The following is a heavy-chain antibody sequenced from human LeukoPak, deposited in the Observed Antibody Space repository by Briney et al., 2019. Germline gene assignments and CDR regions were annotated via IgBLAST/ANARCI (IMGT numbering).Heavy chain of an antibody. CDR2: ISFDGNQE. CDR1: GFTFDNYA. J-gene: IGHJ4*02. CDR3: ARGRSGSFPG. Sequence: GGSLRLSCEASGFTFDNYAMHWVRQAPGRRLEWVAVISFDGNQEYYPDSVKGRFTISRDNSKNTLYLQMNGLKTEDTAVYYCARGRSGSFPGWGQGTLVTVSS. D-gene: IGHD1-26*01. V-gene: IGHV3-30-3*01.